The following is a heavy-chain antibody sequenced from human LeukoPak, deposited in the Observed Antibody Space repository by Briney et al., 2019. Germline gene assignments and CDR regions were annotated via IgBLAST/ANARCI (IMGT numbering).Heavy chain of an antibody. CDR2: ISGSGGST. J-gene: IGHJ4*02. Sequence: GGSLRLSCAASGFTFSSYAMSWVRQAPGKGLEWVSAISGSGGSTYYADSVKGRFTISRDNSKNTLYLQMNSLKAEDTAVYYCAKGHHSGYIQGDYWGQGTLVTVSS. CDR3: AKGHHSGYIQGDY. CDR1: GFTFSSYA. D-gene: IGHD5-12*01. V-gene: IGHV3-23*01.